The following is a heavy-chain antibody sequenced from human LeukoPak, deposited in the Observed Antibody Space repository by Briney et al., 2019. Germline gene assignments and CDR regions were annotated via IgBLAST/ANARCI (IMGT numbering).Heavy chain of an antibody. CDR1: GFTVSRNY. CDR2: IYSGGGT. Sequence: GSLRLSCAASGFTVSRNYMSWVRQAPGKGLEWVSVIYSGGGTYYADSVRGRFTISRDNSKNTVYFQMNSLRAEDTAVYYCARVGSSWYTGDYYFDYWGQGTLVTVSS. CDR3: ARVGSSWYTGDYYFDY. V-gene: IGHV3-66*01. J-gene: IGHJ4*02. D-gene: IGHD6-13*01.